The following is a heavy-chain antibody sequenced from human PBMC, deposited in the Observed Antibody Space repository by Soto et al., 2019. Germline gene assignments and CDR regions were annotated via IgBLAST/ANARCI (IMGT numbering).Heavy chain of an antibody. CDR3: AILTRTGSNFWGGYSRPPFVFDI. Sequence: PSETLSLTSAVAGVSISSTNWWSWFRQPPGKGLESIGEIYQSGSTNYNPSLKSRVIISVDRPQNQFSLNLISVTAADTAVYYCAILTRTGSNFWGGYSRPPFVFDIWGQGTLVTVSS. CDR1: GVSISSTNW. CDR2: IYQSGST. V-gene: IGHV4-4*02. J-gene: IGHJ3*02. D-gene: IGHD3-3*01.